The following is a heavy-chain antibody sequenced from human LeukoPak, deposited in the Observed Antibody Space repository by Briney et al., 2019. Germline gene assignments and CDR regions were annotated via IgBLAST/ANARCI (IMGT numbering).Heavy chain of an antibody. D-gene: IGHD6-13*01. CDR1: VFAFSSYG. CDR3: ARVRGASSSSWYFDY. Sequence: GGSLRLSCAASVFAFSSYGIDWVRRAPGKEREGVASIRYDGSYQCYAEPAKGRFTISRDNSKNTLYLQMTSLRAEDTAVYYCARVRGASSSSWYFDYWGQGTLVTVSS. V-gene: IGHV3-30*02. J-gene: IGHJ4*02. CDR2: IRYDGSYQ.